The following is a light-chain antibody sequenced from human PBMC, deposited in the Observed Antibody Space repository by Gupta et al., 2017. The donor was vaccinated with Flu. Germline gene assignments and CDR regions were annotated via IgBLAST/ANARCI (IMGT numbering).Light chain of an antibody. CDR1: EVIRAL. J-gene: IGKJ2*03. V-gene: IGKV1-5*01. Sequence: PSMLSASIGDRVTTSCRGREVIRALLAWYQQKPGKTPKLLIYRASFLYSGIPARFSGGASGTEFTLTISRLKPDDFATYYCQQQNSYGYSFGQGTKLEMK. CDR3: QQQNSYGYS. CDR2: RAS.